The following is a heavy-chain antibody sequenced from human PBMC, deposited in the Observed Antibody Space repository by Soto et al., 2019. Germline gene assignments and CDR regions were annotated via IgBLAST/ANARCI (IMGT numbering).Heavy chain of an antibody. D-gene: IGHD6-13*01. V-gene: IGHV4-59*08. CDR2: FYYSGST. CDR1: GGSISSYY. CDR3: ARHVHSSSWGIDV. J-gene: IGHJ6*02. Sequence: QVQLQESGPGLVKPSETLSLTCTVSGGSISSYYWSWIRQPPGKGLEWIGYFYYSGSTNNNPSLKCRVTISVDTSKYQCSLKLTSVIAADTAMYYCARHVHSSSWGIDVWGQGTTVTASS.